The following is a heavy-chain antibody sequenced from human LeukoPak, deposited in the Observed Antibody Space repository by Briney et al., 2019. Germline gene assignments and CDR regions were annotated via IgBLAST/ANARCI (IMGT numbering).Heavy chain of an antibody. CDR1: GYTFTGYY. J-gene: IGHJ4*02. CDR3: VPGAMIVVVTATIYFDY. V-gene: IGHV1-2*02. D-gene: IGHD2-21*02. CDR2: INPNSCGT. Sequence: ASVKVSCKTSGYTFTGYYMHWERQPPGPGHEWMGWINPNSCGTQHGQKFQGRFTMPRDTSITTAYMELSRLRSDDTAVYYCVPGAMIVVVTATIYFDYWGQGTLVSVSS.